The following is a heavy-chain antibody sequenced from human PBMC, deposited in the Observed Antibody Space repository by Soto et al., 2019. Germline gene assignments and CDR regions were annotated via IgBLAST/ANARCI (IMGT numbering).Heavy chain of an antibody. CDR2: ISGSGGST. J-gene: IGHJ1*01. Sequence: GGSLRLSCAASGFTFSSYAMSWVRQAPGKGLEWVSAISGSGGSTYYADSVKGRFTISRDNSKNTLYLQMNSLRAEDTAVYYCAKDRAGDYGDYPGSTEYFQHWGQGTLVTVSS. V-gene: IGHV3-23*01. CDR1: GFTFSSYA. CDR3: AKDRAGDYGDYPGSTEYFQH. D-gene: IGHD4-17*01.